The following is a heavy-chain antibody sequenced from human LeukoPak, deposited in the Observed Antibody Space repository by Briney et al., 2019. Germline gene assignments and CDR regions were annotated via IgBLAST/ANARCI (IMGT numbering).Heavy chain of an antibody. CDR3: ALDDFWSGYEGDY. CDR2: INPNSGGT. D-gene: IGHD3-3*01. V-gene: IGHV1-2*02. CDR1: GYTFTGYY. J-gene: IGHJ4*02. Sequence: DSVKVSCKASGYTFTGYYMHWVRQAPGQGLEWMGWINPNSGGTNYAQKFQGRVTMTRDTSISTAYMELSRLRSDDTAVYYCALDDFWSGYEGDYWGQGTLVTVSS.